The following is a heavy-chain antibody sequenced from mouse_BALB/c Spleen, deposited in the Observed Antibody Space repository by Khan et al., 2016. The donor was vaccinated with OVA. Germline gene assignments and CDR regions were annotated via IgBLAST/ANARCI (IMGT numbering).Heavy chain of an antibody. CDR3: ARGRAY. CDR2: ISYSGST. Sequence: EVQLQESGPGLVKPSQSLSLTCTVTGYSITSDYAWNWIRQFPGNKLEWMGYISYSGSTSYIPSLKSRISITRDTSKNQFFLQLNSVTSEDTATYSCARGRAYWGQGTLVTVSA. D-gene: IGHD3-3*01. J-gene: IGHJ3*01. CDR1: GYSITSDYA. V-gene: IGHV3-2*02.